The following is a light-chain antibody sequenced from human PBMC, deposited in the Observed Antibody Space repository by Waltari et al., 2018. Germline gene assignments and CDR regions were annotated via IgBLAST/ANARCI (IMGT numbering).Light chain of an antibody. J-gene: IGKJ4*01. CDR1: QSVFHSSDSKNY. Sequence: DIVMTQSPDSLAVSLGERATINCKSSQSVFHSSDSKNYLTWYQPKPGQPPKLLIYWASTRQSGVPDRFSGSGSGTDFTLTISSLQAEDVALYYCQQHYSSPLTFGGGTKVEIQ. CDR2: WAS. CDR3: QQHYSSPLT. V-gene: IGKV4-1*01.